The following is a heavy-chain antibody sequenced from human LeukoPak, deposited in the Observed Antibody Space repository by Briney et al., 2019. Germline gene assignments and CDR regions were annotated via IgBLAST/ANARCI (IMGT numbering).Heavy chain of an antibody. CDR2: IRLDGSNG. CDR1: GFIFSSYD. J-gene: IGHJ4*02. Sequence: GGSLRLSCVASGFIFSSYDIHWVRQAPGKGLEWVAFIRLDGSNGYYTDSVKGRFTISRDNSKNTLYLHMSSLRTEDTAVYYCARVFRGYYFDYWGQGTLVTVSS. D-gene: IGHD2-15*01. V-gene: IGHV3-30*02. CDR3: ARVFRGYYFDY.